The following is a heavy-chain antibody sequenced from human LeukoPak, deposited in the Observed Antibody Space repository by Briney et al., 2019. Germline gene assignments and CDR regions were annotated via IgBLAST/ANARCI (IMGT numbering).Heavy chain of an antibody. V-gene: IGHV3-49*04. Sequence: PGGSLRLSCSASGFTFGDHAMSWVRQAPGKGLEWVGFIRSKGYGGTTEYAASVEGRFILSRDYSKSFVYLQMSSLKTEDTAVYYCTRVRSGNDFDYWGQGTLVTVSS. CDR2: IRSKGYGGTT. J-gene: IGHJ4*02. D-gene: IGHD3-10*01. CDR1: GFTFGDHA. CDR3: TRVRSGNDFDY.